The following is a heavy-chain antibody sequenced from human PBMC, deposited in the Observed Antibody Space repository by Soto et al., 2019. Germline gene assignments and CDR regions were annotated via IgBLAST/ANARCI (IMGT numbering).Heavy chain of an antibody. J-gene: IGHJ6*03. CDR3: ARRVAVRGVVGISSNYMDV. Sequence: SETLSLTCAVSGGSISSRNFYWAWIRQPPGKGLEWIGTIYYNGSTYDNPSLRSRVIISVDTSKNQFSLKLSSVTAADTAVYYCARRVAVRGVVGISSNYMDVWGKGTTVTVSS. V-gene: IGHV4-39*01. CDR1: GGSISSRNFY. D-gene: IGHD3-10*01. CDR2: IYYNGST.